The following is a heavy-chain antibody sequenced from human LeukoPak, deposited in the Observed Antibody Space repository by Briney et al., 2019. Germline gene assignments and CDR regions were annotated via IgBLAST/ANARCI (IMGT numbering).Heavy chain of an antibody. Sequence: PGGSLRLSCAASGFTFSSYSMNWVRQAPGKGLEWVSSISSSSSYIYYADSVKGRFTISRDNAKNSLYLQMNSLRAEDTAVYYCAGDNIAVAGIDYWGQGTLVTVSS. CDR1: GFTFSSYS. D-gene: IGHD6-19*01. V-gene: IGHV3-21*01. CDR2: ISSSSSYI. CDR3: AGDNIAVAGIDY. J-gene: IGHJ4*02.